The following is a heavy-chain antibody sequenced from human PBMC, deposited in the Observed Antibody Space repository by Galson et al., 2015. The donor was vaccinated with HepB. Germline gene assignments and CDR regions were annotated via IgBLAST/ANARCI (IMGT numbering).Heavy chain of an antibody. V-gene: IGHV3-21*01. Sequence: SLRLSCAASGFTFSSHSMNWVRQAPGKGLEWVSSISSSSSYIYHADSVKGRFTISRDNAKNSLYLQMNSLRAEDTAVYYCARPGGGYAFDYWGQGTLVTVSS. CDR2: ISSSSSYI. CDR1: GFTFSSHS. D-gene: IGHD1-26*01. CDR3: ARPGGGYAFDY. J-gene: IGHJ4*02.